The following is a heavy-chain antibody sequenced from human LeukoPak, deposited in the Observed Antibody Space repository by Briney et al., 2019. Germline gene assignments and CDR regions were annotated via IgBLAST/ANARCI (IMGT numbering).Heavy chain of an antibody. D-gene: IGHD6-13*01. V-gene: IGHV3-21*01. Sequence: MSGGSLRLSCAASGFIFSSYSMNWVRQAPGKGLEWVSSISSSSNYIYYADSVKGRFTASRDNAKNSLYLQMNSLRAEDTAVYYCARGSLRQQLWPEESWGQGTLVTVSS. CDR1: GFIFSSYS. CDR2: ISSSSNYI. J-gene: IGHJ5*02. CDR3: ARGSLRQQLWPEES.